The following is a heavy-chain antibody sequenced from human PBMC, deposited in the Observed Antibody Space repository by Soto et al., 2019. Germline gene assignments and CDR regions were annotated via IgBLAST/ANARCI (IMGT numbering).Heavy chain of an antibody. J-gene: IGHJ6*02. Sequence: QVKLQESGPGRVKPSQTLSLTCNVSGGAIDSGGYYWCWIRQHPGKGLEWIGYIYYSGSTYYKPSLKSRVSISIDTSKNQFYLELISVTAADTAVYYCARVGTSYARSGLDVWGQGATVTVSS. CDR3: ARVGTSYARSGLDV. CDR2: IYYSGST. V-gene: IGHV4-31*03. D-gene: IGHD7-27*01. CDR1: GGAIDSGGYY.